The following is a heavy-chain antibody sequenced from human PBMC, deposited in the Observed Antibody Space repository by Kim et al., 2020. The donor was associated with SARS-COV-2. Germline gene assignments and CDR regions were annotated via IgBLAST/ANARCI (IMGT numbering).Heavy chain of an antibody. D-gene: IGHD3-10*01. CDR3: AKSLTSGTRFDY. V-gene: IGHV3-23*01. CDR1: GFTFSIYD. J-gene: IGHJ4*02. CDR2: ISNSGVTT. Sequence: GGSLRLSCAASGFTFSIYDMSWVRQAPGKGLEWVSTISNSGVTTFYTDSVKGRFTISRDNSKNTLYLQMNSLTAKDTAVYYCAKSLTSGTRFDYWGPGTVVTVSS.